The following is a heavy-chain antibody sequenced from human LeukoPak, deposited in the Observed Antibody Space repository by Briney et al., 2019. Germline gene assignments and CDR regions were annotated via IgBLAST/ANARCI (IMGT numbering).Heavy chain of an antibody. CDR2: INHGGST. D-gene: IGHD3-9*01. Sequence: SETLSLTCAVYGGSFSGYYWSWIRQPPGKGLEWIGEINHGGSTNYNPSLKSRLTISVDTSKNQFSLKLSSVTAADTAVYYCAREGVYYDILAAYYRPCYFDFWGQGTLVTVYS. V-gene: IGHV4-34*01. CDR1: GGSFSGYY. CDR3: AREGVYYDILAAYYRPCYFDF. J-gene: IGHJ4*02.